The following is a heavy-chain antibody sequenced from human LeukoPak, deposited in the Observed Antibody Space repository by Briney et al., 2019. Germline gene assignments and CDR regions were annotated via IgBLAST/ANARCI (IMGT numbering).Heavy chain of an antibody. CDR3: ARDLLWFGEFRFDP. J-gene: IGHJ5*02. Sequence: GGSLRLSCAASGFTLSSYWMSWVRQAPGKGLEWVANIKQDGSEKYYVDSVKGRFTISRDNAKNSLYLQMNSLRAEDTAVYYCARDLLWFGEFRFDPWGQGTLVTVSS. CDR2: IKQDGSEK. CDR1: GFTLSSYW. V-gene: IGHV3-7*01. D-gene: IGHD3-10*01.